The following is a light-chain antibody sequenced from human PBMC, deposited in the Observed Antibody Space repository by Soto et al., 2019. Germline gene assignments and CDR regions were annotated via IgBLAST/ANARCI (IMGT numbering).Light chain of an antibody. CDR2: KAS. Sequence: DIQMTQVPSTLAASVGDRVTITFRASQKIEILVAWFQQKPGKAPKLLIYKASTLDLGVPSRFSGSGSGTEFTLSISDLQPDDFATYYCQQYENYFWTFGQGTKVDIK. J-gene: IGKJ1*01. CDR3: QQYENYFWT. CDR1: QKIEIL. V-gene: IGKV1-5*03.